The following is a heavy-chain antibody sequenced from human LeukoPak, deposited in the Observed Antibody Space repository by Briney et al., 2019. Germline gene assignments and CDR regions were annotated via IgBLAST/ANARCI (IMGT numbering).Heavy chain of an antibody. V-gene: IGHV3-48*01. D-gene: IGHD1-1*01. Sequence: GKSLRLSCGASGFIFTSFGMHWVRQVPGKGLEWIAYIGIDSGKTRYADSVRGRFTISADKTRNSLYLQMNGLRVEDTAVYFCARDHNYAFDNWGQGTLVSVAS. CDR3: ARDHNYAFDN. CDR1: GFIFTSFG. J-gene: IGHJ4*02. CDR2: IGIDSGKT.